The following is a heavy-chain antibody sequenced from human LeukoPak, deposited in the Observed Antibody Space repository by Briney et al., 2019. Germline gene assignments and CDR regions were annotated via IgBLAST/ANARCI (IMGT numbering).Heavy chain of an antibody. Sequence: GGSLRLSCAASGFTFSSYAMSWLRQAPGKGLEWVSAISCSGGSTYYADSVKGRFTISRDNSKNTLYLQMNSRRAEDTAVYYCAKVYSSGCFDYWGQGTLVTVSS. D-gene: IGHD6-19*01. CDR2: ISCSGGST. J-gene: IGHJ4*02. V-gene: IGHV3-23*01. CDR3: AKVYSSGCFDY. CDR1: GFTFSSYA.